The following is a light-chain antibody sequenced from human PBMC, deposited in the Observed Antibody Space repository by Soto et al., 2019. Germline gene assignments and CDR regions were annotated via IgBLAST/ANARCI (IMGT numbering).Light chain of an antibody. CDR2: KAS. CDR1: QSISSW. V-gene: IGKV1-5*03. J-gene: IGKJ2*01. Sequence: DIQMTQSPSTLSASVGDRVTITCRASQSISSWLAWYQQKPGKAPKLLIYKASSLESGVPSRFSGSGSGTEFTLTISSLQHDDFATYYCQQYNSFSGYTFGQGTKLAIK. CDR3: QQYNSFSGYT.